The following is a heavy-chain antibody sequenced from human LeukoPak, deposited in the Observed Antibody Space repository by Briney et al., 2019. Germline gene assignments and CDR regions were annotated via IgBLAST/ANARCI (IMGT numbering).Heavy chain of an antibody. J-gene: IGHJ4*02. CDR2: INAGNDNT. V-gene: IGHV1-3*01. CDR3: ARDRGAVAGNFDY. Sequence: ASVKVSSKASGYTFTSYAIHWVRQAPGQRLEWMGWINAGNDNTRYSQKFQGRVTITRDTFASTAYMELSSLRSEDTAVYYCARDRGAVAGNFDYWGQGTLVAVSS. CDR1: GYTFTSYA. D-gene: IGHD6-19*01.